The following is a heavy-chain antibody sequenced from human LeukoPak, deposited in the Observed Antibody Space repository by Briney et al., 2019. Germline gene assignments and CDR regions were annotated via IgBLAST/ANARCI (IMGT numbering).Heavy chain of an antibody. J-gene: IGHJ3*02. CDR1: GGSFSGYY. V-gene: IGHV4-34*01. CDR2: INHSGST. Sequence: SETLSLTCAVYGGSFSGYYWSWIRQPPGKGLEWIGEINHSGSTNYNPSLKSRVTISVDTSKNQFSLKLSSVTAADTAVYYCARDFAFDIWGQGTVVTVSS. CDR3: ARDFAFDI.